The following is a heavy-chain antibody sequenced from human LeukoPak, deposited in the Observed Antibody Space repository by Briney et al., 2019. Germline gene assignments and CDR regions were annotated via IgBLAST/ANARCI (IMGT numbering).Heavy chain of an antibody. D-gene: IGHD4-11*01. V-gene: IGHV1-58*01. J-gene: IGHJ4*02. Sequence: SVKVSCKASGFTFTSSAVQWVRQARGQRLEWIGWIVVGSGNTNYAQKFQERVTITRDMSTSTAYMELSSLRSEDTAVYYCARSRTATTVTNSGRNFDYWGQGTLVTVSS. CDR1: GFTFTSSA. CDR3: ARSRTATTVTNSGRNFDY. CDR2: IVVGSGNT.